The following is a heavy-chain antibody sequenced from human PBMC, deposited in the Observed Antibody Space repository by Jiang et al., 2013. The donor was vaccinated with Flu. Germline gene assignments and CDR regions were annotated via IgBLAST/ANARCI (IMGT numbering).Heavy chain of an antibody. J-gene: IGHJ4*02. D-gene: IGHD2-15*01. CDR2: IYYSGST. V-gene: IGHV4-59*13. CDR3: ARDPRVCSGGSCYYFDY. CDR1: GGSISSYY. Sequence: GLVKPSETLSLTCTVSGGSISSYYWSWIRQPPGKGLEWIGYIYYSGSTNYNPSLKSRVTISVDTSKNQFSLKLSSVTAADTAVYYCARDPRVCSGGSCYYFDYWGQGT.